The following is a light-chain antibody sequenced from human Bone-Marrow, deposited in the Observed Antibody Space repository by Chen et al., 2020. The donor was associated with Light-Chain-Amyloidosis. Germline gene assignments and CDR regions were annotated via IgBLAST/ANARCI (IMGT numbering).Light chain of an antibody. V-gene: IGLV1-44*01. CDR1: YSTIGSNT. CDR2: SND. CDR3: AAWDDNMNGWV. Sequence: QSVLTQPPSSSGTPGQTVTISCSGTYSTIGSNTVSWYQHLPGTAPKLLMYSNDQRPSGVSDRFSGSKSGTSASLATSGLQSEDEADYYCAAWDDNMNGWVFGGGTKLTVL. J-gene: IGLJ3*02.